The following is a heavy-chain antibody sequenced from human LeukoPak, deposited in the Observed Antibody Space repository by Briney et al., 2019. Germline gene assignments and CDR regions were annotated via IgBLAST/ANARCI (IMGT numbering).Heavy chain of an antibody. Sequence: GGSLRLSCAASGFTFSSYAMHWVRQAPGKGVEYVSAISSDGGVTYYANSVKGRFTISRDNSKNTVHLQMGSLRGEDMAVYYSARDPHCGSTSCLSYFDYWGQGTLVTVSS. D-gene: IGHD2-2*01. CDR3: ARDPHCGSTSCLSYFDY. CDR2: ISSDGGVT. CDR1: GFTFSSYA. V-gene: IGHV3-64*01. J-gene: IGHJ4*02.